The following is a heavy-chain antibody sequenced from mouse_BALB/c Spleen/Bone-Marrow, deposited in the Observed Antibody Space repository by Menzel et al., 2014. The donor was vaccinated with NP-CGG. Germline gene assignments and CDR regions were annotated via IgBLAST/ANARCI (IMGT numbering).Heavy chain of an antibody. CDR1: GYAFSSYC. Sequence: VKLMESGAELVRPGSSVKISCKASGYAFSSYCMYWVKQRPGQGLEWIGQIYPGDGDTNYNGKFKGKATLTADKSTSTSYMQLSSLTSEDSAVYFCARRGYYYGSSYGDYWGQGTTLTVSS. D-gene: IGHD1-1*01. CDR2: IYPGDGDT. CDR3: ARRGYYYGSSYGDY. J-gene: IGHJ2*01. V-gene: IGHV1-80*01.